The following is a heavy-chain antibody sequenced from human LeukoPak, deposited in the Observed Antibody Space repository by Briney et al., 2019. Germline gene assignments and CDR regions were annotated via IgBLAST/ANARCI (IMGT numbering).Heavy chain of an antibody. V-gene: IGHV3-33*01. CDR2: IWYDGSNK. Sequence: PGGSLRLSCAASGFTFSSYGMHWVRQAPGKGLEWVAVIWYDGSNKYYADSVKGRFTISRDNSKNTLYLQMNSLRAEDTAVYYCARDTGPGYSSSWYYFDYWGQGTLVTVSS. CDR1: GFTFSSYG. D-gene: IGHD6-13*01. CDR3: ARDTGPGYSSSWYYFDY. J-gene: IGHJ4*02.